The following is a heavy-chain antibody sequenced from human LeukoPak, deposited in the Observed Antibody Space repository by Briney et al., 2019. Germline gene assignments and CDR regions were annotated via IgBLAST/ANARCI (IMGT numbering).Heavy chain of an antibody. D-gene: IGHD3-10*01. CDR1: GGSISSGDYY. CDR2: IYYSGST. J-gene: IGHJ3*02. CDR3: ARHYGSGSALDAFDI. V-gene: IGHV4-30-4*01. Sequence: SETLSLTCTVSGGSISSGDYYWSWIRQPPGKGLEWIGYIYYSGSTYYNPSLKSRVTISVDTSKNQFSLKLSSVTAADTAVYYCARHYGSGSALDAFDIWGQGTMVTVSS.